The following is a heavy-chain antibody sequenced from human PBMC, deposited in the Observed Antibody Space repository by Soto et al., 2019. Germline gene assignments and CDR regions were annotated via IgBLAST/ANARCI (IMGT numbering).Heavy chain of an antibody. V-gene: IGHV4-59*01. CDR1: GGSISSYY. CDR3: ARGFNA. J-gene: IGHJ5*02. Sequence: QVQLQESGPGLVKPSETLSLTCTVSGGSISSYYWSWIRQPPRKGLEWIGNIYYSGSTNYNPSLKSRVTISVDTAKNQFSLKLSSVTAADTAVYYCARGFNAWGQGTLVTVSS. CDR2: IYYSGST.